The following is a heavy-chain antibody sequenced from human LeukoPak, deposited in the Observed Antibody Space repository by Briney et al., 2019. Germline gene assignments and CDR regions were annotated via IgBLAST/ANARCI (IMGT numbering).Heavy chain of an antibody. D-gene: IGHD5-12*01. CDR1: GFTFTDDY. CDR2: ISSSSYTI. CDR3: ARYRRRRYSAYEEDHLDY. V-gene: IGHV3-11*04. J-gene: IGHJ4*02. Sequence: GGSLRLSCVASGFTFTDDYMTWVRQAPGKGLEWISYISSSSYTIYYADSVKGRFTISRDNAKNSLYLQMTSLRVEDTAVYYCARYRRRRYSAYEEDHLDYWGQGTLVTVSS.